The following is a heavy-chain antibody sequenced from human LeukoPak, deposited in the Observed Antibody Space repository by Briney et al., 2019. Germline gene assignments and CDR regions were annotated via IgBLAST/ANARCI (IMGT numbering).Heavy chain of an antibody. CDR2: IYPGDSDT. CDR3: ARHDGFGQLWSHYYYYMDV. V-gene: IGHV5-51*01. CDR1: GYSFTSYW. D-gene: IGHD5-18*01. Sequence: GESLKISCKGSGYSFTSYWIGWVRQMPGKGLEWMGIIYPGDSDTRYSPSFQGQVTISADKSISTAYLQWSSLKASDTAMYYCARHDGFGQLWSHYYYYMDVWGKGTTVTVSS. J-gene: IGHJ6*03.